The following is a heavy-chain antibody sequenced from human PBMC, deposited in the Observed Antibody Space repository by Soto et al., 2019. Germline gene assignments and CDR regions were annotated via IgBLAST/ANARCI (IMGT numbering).Heavy chain of an antibody. J-gene: IGHJ3*02. V-gene: IGHV3-30*18. CDR2: ISYDGSNK. CDR1: GFTFSSYG. D-gene: IGHD3-3*01. CDR3: AKSYDFWSGYYHDAFDI. Sequence: PGGSLRLSCAASGFTFSSYGMHWVRQAPGKGLEWVAVISYDGSNKYYADSVKGRFTISRDNSKNTLYLQMNSLRAEDTAVYYCAKSYDFWSGYYHDAFDIWGQGTMVTVSS.